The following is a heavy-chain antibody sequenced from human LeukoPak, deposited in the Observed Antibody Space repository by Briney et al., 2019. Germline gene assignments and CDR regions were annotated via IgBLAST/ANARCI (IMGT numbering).Heavy chain of an antibody. V-gene: IGHV3-30*18. Sequence: PGGSLRLACAASGFTFSSYGMHWVRQAPGKGLEWVAVISYDGSNKYYADSVKGRFTISRDNSKNTLYLQMNSLRAEDTAVYYCAKDASSNIVVVTAIFDYWGQGTLVTVSS. CDR1: GFTFSSYG. D-gene: IGHD2-21*02. J-gene: IGHJ4*02. CDR3: AKDASSNIVVVTAIFDY. CDR2: ISYDGSNK.